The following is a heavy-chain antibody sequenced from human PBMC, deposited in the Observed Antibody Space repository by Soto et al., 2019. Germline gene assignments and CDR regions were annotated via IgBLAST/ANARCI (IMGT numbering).Heavy chain of an antibody. Sequence: GGSLRLSCAVSGFTLWSYGVHWVRQAPGKGLEWVSLIRDDTSKKYYADSVKGRFIISRDNSKNTLYLQMNSLRAEDTAMDYCAKVPLRPYYFDYWGPGTPVTVSS. CDR3: AKVPLRPYYFDY. CDR2: IRDDTSKK. CDR1: GFTLWSYG. J-gene: IGHJ4*02. D-gene: IGHD2-21*01. V-gene: IGHV3-30*02.